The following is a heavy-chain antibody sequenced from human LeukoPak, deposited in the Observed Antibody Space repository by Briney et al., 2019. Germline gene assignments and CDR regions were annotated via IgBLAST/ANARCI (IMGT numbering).Heavy chain of an antibody. D-gene: IGHD5-24*01. V-gene: IGHV3-23*01. CDR3: AKGRRDGYNYPFFDS. J-gene: IGHJ4*02. Sequence: GGSLRLFCSSSGITCRNSAMRWVREAPGKGLEGVSNIIGNSVSTYYADFVKGRFTISRDNSNNTLFLQMNSLSADDTAIYYCAKGRRDGYNYPFFDSWGQGALVIVSS. CDR1: GITCRNSA. CDR2: IIGNSVST.